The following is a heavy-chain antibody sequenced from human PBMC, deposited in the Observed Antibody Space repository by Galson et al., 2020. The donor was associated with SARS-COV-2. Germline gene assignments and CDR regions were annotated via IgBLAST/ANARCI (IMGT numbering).Heavy chain of an antibody. V-gene: IGHV3-9*01. CDR1: GFTFNDYG. J-gene: IGHJ4*02. CDR3: IKESEKGGLNY. CDR2: IISSGV. D-gene: IGHD2-15*01. Sequence: GGSLRLSCTASGFTFNDYGMHWIRQSPEKGLEWVSGIISSGVGYADSVRGRFTTSRDNAKSFLFLQMNSLRTDDTALYYCIKESEKGGLNYWGQGTLVTVST.